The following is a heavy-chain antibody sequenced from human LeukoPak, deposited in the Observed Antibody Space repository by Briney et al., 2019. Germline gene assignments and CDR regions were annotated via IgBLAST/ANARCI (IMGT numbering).Heavy chain of an antibody. D-gene: IGHD3-10*01. V-gene: IGHV3-20*04. CDR1: GFTFDDYG. CDR3: ARHRRKYVWFGEFDI. J-gene: IGHJ3*02. CDR2: INWSGGST. Sequence: GGSLRLSCAASGFTFDDYGMSWVRQAPGRGLEWVSGINWSGGSTGYADSVKGRFTISRDNAKNSLYLQMNSLRAEDTALYYCARHRRKYVWFGEFDIWGQGTMVTVSS.